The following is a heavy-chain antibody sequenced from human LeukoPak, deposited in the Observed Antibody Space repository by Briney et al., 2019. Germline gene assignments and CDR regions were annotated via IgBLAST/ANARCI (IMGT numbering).Heavy chain of an antibody. D-gene: IGHD2-21*02. CDR1: GESFSGYY. CDR3: ARSPCSGDCYPTYYYYYMDV. CDR2: SGDT. J-gene: IGHJ6*03. Sequence: PSETLSLTCSVYGESFSGYYWSWIRQPPGKGLEWIGESGDTNYNPSLKSRVTISVDTSRNQFSLKLSSVTAADTAVYYCARSPCSGDCYPTYYYYYMDVWGKGTTVTVSS. V-gene: IGHV4-34*01.